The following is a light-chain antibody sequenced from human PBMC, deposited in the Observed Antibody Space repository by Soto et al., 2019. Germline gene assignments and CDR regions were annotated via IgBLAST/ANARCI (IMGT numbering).Light chain of an antibody. Sequence: QSALTQPASVSGSPGQSITISCTGTSDDVGGYNHVSWYQQHPGKVPKLLIYEVSDRPSGVSTRFSGSKSGNTASLTISGLQAEDESDYYCSSYTSRSMLVFGTGTKVTVL. V-gene: IGLV2-14*03. CDR2: EVS. CDR3: SSYTSRSMLV. J-gene: IGLJ1*01. CDR1: SDDVGGYNH.